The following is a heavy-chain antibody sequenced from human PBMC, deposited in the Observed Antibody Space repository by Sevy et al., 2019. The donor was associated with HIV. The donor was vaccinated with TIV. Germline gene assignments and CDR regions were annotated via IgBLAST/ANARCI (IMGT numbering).Heavy chain of an antibody. D-gene: IGHD2-15*01. V-gene: IGHV3-23*01. Sequence: GGSLRLSCAASGFTFSSYAMSWVRKAPGKGLEWASAFSGSGGSTYYADSVKARFTISRDNSKNTLYLQMNSLRAEDTAVYYCAKDPSTKLGYCSGGSCPFDYWGQGTLVTVSS. CDR3: AKDPSTKLGYCSGGSCPFDY. CDR2: FSGSGGST. J-gene: IGHJ4*02. CDR1: GFTFSSYA.